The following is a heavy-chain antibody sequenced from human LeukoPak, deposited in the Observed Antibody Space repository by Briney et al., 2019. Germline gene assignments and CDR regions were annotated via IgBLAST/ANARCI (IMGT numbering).Heavy chain of an antibody. V-gene: IGHV4-39*07. J-gene: IGHJ6*03. D-gene: IGHD2-2*01. CDR2: IYYSGST. CDR3: ARHVTLVVVPAAIHYYYMDV. CDR1: GGSISSSSYY. Sequence: SETLSLTCTVSGGSISSSSYYWGWIRQPPGKGLEWIGSIYYSGSTNYNPSLKSRVTISVDTSKNQFSLKLSSVTAADTAVYYCARHVTLVVVPAAIHYYYMDVWGKGTTVTISS.